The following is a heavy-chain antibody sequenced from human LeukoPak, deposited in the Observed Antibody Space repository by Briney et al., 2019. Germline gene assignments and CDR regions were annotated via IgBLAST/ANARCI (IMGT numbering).Heavy chain of an antibody. CDR1: GFAFSSYS. D-gene: IGHD6-13*01. J-gene: IGHJ4*02. V-gene: IGHV3-21*01. Sequence: GGSLRLSCAASGFAFSSYSMNWVRQAPGKGLEWVSSISSSSSYIYYADSVKGRFTISRDNAKNSLYLQMNSLRAEDTAVYYCARGGPAAGRFDYWGQGTLVTVSS. CDR2: ISSSSSYI. CDR3: ARGGPAAGRFDY.